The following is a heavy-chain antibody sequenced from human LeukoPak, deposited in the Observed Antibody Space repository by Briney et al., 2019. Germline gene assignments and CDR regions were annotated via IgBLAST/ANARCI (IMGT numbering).Heavy chain of an antibody. Sequence: PGGSLRLSCAASGFTFSSYAMHWVRQAPGKGLEWVAVISYDGSNKYYADSVKGRFTISRDNAKNTLYLQMNSLRAEDTAVYYCARDRDYQLLFGYWGQGTLVTVSS. CDR3: ARDRDYQLLFGY. D-gene: IGHD2-2*01. CDR1: GFTFSSYA. V-gene: IGHV3-30-3*01. CDR2: ISYDGSNK. J-gene: IGHJ4*02.